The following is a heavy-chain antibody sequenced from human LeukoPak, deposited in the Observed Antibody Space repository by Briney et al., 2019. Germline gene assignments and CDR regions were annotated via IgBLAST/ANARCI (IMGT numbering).Heavy chain of an antibody. CDR1: GYSISSGYY. Sequence: MTSETLSLTCRVSGYSISSGYYWGWIRQAPGKGLEWIGNLYHSGSTYYNPSLKSRVSISVDTSKNQFSLNLSSVTAADTAVYYCATAIQNIAGRVYWGQGTPVTVSS. D-gene: IGHD6-6*01. V-gene: IGHV4-38-2*02. CDR2: LYHSGST. CDR3: ATAIQNIAGRVY. J-gene: IGHJ4*02.